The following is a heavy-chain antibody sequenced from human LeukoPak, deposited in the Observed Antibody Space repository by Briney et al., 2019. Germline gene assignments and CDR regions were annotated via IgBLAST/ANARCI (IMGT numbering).Heavy chain of an antibody. CDR1: GYIFTSYW. D-gene: IGHD6-6*01. CDR2: IYPGDSDT. V-gene: IGHV5-51*01. J-gene: IGHJ3*02. CDR3: ARPPISSSSSVWSI. Sequence: GESLKISCKGSGYIFTSYWIGWVRHMPGKGLEWMGIIYPGDSDTRYSPSFKGQVTISADKSISTAYLQWSSLKASDTAMYYCARPPISSSSSVWSIWGQGTMVTVSS.